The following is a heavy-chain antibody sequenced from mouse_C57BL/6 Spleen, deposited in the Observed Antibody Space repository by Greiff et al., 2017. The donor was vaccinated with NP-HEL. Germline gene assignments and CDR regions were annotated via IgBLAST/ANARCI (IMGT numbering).Heavy chain of an antibody. Sequence: VKLQQPGAELVKPGASVKLSCKASGYTFTSYWMQWVKQRPGQGLEWIGEIDPSDSYTNYNQKFKGKATLTVDTSSSTAYMQLSSLTSEDSAVYYCARRKSTTDYWGQGTTLTVSS. CDR1: GYTFTSYW. J-gene: IGHJ2*01. CDR3: ARRKSTTDY. D-gene: IGHD1-1*01. CDR2: IDPSDSYT. V-gene: IGHV1-50*01.